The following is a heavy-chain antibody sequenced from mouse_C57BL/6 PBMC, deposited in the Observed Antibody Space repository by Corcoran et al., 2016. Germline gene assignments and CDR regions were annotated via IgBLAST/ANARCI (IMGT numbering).Heavy chain of an antibody. D-gene: IGHD4-1*01. Sequence: QVQLQQSGAELVKPGESVKISCNASSYAFSSYWMKWVKQRPGKGLEWIGKIYPGDGDTNYNGKFKGKSTLTADKSSSTAYMQLSSLTSEDSAVYFCARRTGPGYAMDYWGQGTSVTVSS. J-gene: IGHJ4*01. V-gene: IGHV1-80*01. CDR1: SYAFSSYW. CDR3: ARRTGPGYAMDY. CDR2: IYPGDGDT.